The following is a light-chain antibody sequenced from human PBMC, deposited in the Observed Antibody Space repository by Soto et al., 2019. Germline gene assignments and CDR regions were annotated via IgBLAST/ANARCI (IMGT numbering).Light chain of an antibody. CDR2: LGS. J-gene: IGKJ2*01. Sequence: DIVMTQSPLSLPVTPGEPASISCSSSQSLLHSNGYNYLDWYLQKPGQSPQLLIYLGSNRASGVPDRFSGSGSGTDFTLKISRVEAEDVGVYYCMQALQTPPTVGQGTKREIK. CDR3: MQALQTPPT. CDR1: QSLLHSNGYNY. V-gene: IGKV2-28*01.